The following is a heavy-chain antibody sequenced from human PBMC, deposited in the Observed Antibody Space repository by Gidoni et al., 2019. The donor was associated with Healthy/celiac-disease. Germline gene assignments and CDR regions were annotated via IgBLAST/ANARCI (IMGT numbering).Heavy chain of an antibody. Sequence: QVQLQESGQGLVKPSTTLSLTCTVSGGSIRSGGYYGRWIRQHPGKGLEWIGYIYYSGSTYYTPSLKSRVTISVDTSKNQFSLKLSSVTAADTAVYYCARGVIEKDYYDSSGYYYREGYFDYWGQGTLVTVSS. J-gene: IGHJ4*02. CDR2: IYYSGST. V-gene: IGHV4-31*03. CDR1: GGSIRSGGYY. D-gene: IGHD3-22*01. CDR3: ARGVIEKDYYDSSGYYYREGYFDY.